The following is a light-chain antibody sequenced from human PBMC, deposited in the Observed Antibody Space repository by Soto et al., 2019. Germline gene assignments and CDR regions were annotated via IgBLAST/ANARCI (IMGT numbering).Light chain of an antibody. V-gene: IGLV2-14*01. Sequence: QSVLTQPASVSGSPGQSITISCTGTTSDVGGYNYVSWYQQHPGKVPKLLIHEVSNRPSGVSNRFSGSKSGNTASLTISGLQAEDEADYYCLSKTSSISYVFGTGTSHRP. CDR3: LSKTSSISYV. CDR1: TSDVGGYNY. CDR2: EVS. J-gene: IGLJ1*01.